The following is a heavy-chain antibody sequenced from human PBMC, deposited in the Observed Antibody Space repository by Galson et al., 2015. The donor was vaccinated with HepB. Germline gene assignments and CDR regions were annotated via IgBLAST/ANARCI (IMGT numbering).Heavy chain of an antibody. CDR1: GLIVSNNH. CDR2: IYRNGNS. V-gene: IGHV3-53*01. J-gene: IGHJ6*03. D-gene: IGHD3-10*01. CDR3: ARGPGSVTDYWYYMDV. Sequence: SLRLSCAASGLIVSNNHMNWVRQIPGEGLEWLSVIYRNGNSYYADSVKGRFTISRDNSKSTLYLEMNSLRAEDTAVYYCARGPGSVTDYWYYMDVWGKGTAVTVSS.